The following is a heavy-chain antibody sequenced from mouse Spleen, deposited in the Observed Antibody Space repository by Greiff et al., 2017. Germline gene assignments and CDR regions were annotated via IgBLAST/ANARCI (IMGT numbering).Heavy chain of an antibody. Sequence: EVKLVESGGGLVKLGGSLKLSCAASGFTFSSYAMSWVRQTPEKRLEWVATISSGGGNTYYPDSVKGRFTISRDNAKNTLYLQMSSLKSEDTAMYYCARISLITTPFDYWGQGTTLTVSS. V-gene: IGHV5-9*04. D-gene: IGHD1-1*01. CDR3: ARISLITTPFDY. CDR1: GFTFSSYA. CDR2: ISSGGGNT. J-gene: IGHJ2*01.